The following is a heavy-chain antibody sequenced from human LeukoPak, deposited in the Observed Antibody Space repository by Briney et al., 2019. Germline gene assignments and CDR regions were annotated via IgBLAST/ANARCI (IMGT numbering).Heavy chain of an antibody. CDR3: ARLPPIVVVPAAPDY. D-gene: IGHD2-2*01. CDR2: FYPGDSDT. Sequence: GESLKISCKGSGYSFTSYWIGWVRQMPGKGLEWMGIFYPGDSDTRYSPSFQGQVTISADKSISTAYLQWSSLKASDTAMYYCARLPPIVVVPAAPDYWGQGTLVTVSS. CDR1: GYSFTSYW. V-gene: IGHV5-51*01. J-gene: IGHJ4*02.